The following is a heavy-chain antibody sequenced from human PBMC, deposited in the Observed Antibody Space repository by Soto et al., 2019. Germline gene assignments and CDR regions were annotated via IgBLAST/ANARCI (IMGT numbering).Heavy chain of an antibody. V-gene: IGHV1-18*01. J-gene: IGHJ1*01. CDR1: GDIFSNYG. CDR3: ARERDGSSWSSAESLQY. D-gene: IGHD6-13*01. Sequence: ASVKVSCKASGDIFSNYGISFVRQAAGQWLEWMGWISTYNANTYYAQKFQVRVTMTTDTSTSTAYMELRSLRSDDTAVFYCARERDGSSWSSAESLQYWGQGTLVTVSS. CDR2: ISTYNANT.